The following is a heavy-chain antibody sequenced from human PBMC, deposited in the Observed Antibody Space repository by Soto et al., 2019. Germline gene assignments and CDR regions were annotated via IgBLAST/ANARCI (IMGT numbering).Heavy chain of an antibody. CDR1: GFTFSSYT. J-gene: IGHJ4*02. CDR2: ISGSGGST. CDR3: AKVSVFGVVITYFDY. V-gene: IGHV3-23*01. Sequence: PGGSLRLSCAASGFTFSSYTMSWVRQAPGKGLEWVSAISGSGGSTYYADSVKGRFTISRDNSKNTLYLQMNSLRAEDTAVYYCAKVSVFGVVITYFDYWGQGTLVTVSS. D-gene: IGHD3-3*01.